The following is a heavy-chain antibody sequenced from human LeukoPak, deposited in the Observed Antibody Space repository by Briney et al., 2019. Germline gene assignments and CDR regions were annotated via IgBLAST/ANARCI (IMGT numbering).Heavy chain of an antibody. D-gene: IGHD3-10*01. V-gene: IGHV1-2*02. CDR1: GYTFTGYY. CDR2: INPNSGGT. Sequence: VASVKVSCKASGYTFTGYYMHWVRQAPGQGLEWMGWINPNSGGTNYAQKFQGRVTMTRDTSISTAYMELSRLRSDDTAVYYCARGTPRITMVRGSTIDYWGQGTLVTVSS. J-gene: IGHJ4*02. CDR3: ARGTPRITMVRGSTIDY.